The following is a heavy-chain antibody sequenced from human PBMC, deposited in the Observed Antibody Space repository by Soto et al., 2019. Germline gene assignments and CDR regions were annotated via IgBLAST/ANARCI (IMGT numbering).Heavy chain of an antibody. CDR1: GYSCTTYW. Sequence: PWVSLKISCKASGYSCTTYWSGWVLQMPGKGLEWMGIIYPGDSDTKYSPSLQGQVTISADTSISTAYLQWTSLKASDTAMYYCARSRRGAYSSGWYSPSGYYNYGIDVWGQGTKVTVSS. V-gene: IGHV5-51*01. CDR3: ARSRRGAYSSGWYSPSGYYNYGIDV. J-gene: IGHJ6*02. D-gene: IGHD6-19*01. CDR2: IYPGDSDT.